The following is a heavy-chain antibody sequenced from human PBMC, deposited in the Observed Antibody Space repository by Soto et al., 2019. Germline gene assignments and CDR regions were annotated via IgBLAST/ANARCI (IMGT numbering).Heavy chain of an antibody. J-gene: IGHJ5*02. Sequence: PGGSLRLSCATSGLNVNINYVTWVRQAPGKGLEWVSIIHGGGNKFYSDSVKGRFTISRDTSKNTVYLQMTSLTVDDTAVYYCASGPTLSARLGWNYFDPWGLRTLLTVS. V-gene: IGHV3-53*01. D-gene: IGHD1-7*01. CDR1: GLNVNINY. CDR3: ASGPTLSARLGWNYFDP. CDR2: IHGGGNK.